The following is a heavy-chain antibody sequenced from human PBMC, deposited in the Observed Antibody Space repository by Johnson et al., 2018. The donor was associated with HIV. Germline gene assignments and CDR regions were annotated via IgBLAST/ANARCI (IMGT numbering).Heavy chain of an antibody. V-gene: IGHV3-33*08. CDR1: GFTFSSYG. J-gene: IGHJ3*02. CDR3: ARAELPDAFDI. D-gene: IGHD1-7*01. Sequence: QVQLVESGGGVVQPGRSLRLSCAASGFTFSSYGMHWVRQAPGKGLEWVAVIWYDGSNKYYADSVKGRFTISRDNSKNTLYLQMNSLRAADTAVYYCARAELPDAFDIWGQGTMVTVSS. CDR2: IWYDGSNK.